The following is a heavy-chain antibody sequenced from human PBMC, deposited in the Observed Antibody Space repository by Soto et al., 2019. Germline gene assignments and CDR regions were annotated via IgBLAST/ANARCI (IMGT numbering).Heavy chain of an antibody. CDR1: GFTFSSYG. CDR2: IWYDGSNK. D-gene: IGHD2-21*02. CDR3: ARDRRAYCGGDCYPKDWFDP. Sequence: PGGSLRLSCAASGFTFSSYGMHWVRQAPGKGLEWVAVIWYDGSNKYYADSVKGRFTISRDNSKNTLYLQMNSLRAEDTAVYYCARDRRAYCGGDCYPKDWFDPWGQGTLVTVSS. V-gene: IGHV3-33*01. J-gene: IGHJ5*02.